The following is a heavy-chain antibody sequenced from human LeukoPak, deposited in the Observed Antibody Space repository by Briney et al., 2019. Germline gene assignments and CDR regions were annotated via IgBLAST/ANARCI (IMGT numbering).Heavy chain of an antibody. CDR2: IYYSGST. CDR3: ARGDGSGSGRWFDP. CDR1: GGSISTGGYY. Sequence: PSQTLSLTCTVSGGSISTGGYYWSWIRQHPGKGLEWIAYIYYSGSTYYNPSLKSRVTISVDTSKNQFSLNLNFVTAADTALYYCARGDGSGSGRWFDPWGQGTLITVSS. V-gene: IGHV4-31*03. D-gene: IGHD3-10*01. J-gene: IGHJ5*02.